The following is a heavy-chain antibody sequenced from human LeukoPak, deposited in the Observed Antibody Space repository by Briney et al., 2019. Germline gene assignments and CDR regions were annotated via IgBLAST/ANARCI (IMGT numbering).Heavy chain of an antibody. V-gene: IGHV1-69*04. CDR1: GGTFSSYA. J-gene: IGHJ4*02. D-gene: IGHD5-12*01. CDR2: IIPILGIA. CDR3: ARDQGGYAVDY. Sequence: ASVKVSCKASGGTFSSYAISWVRQAPGQGLEWMGRIIPILGIANYAQKFQGRVTITADKSTSTAYMELSSLRSEDTAVYYCARDQGGYAVDYWGQGTLVTVSS.